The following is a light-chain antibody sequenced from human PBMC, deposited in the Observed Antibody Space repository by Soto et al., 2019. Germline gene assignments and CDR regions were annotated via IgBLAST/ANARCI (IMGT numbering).Light chain of an antibody. CDR1: QSSSAN. Sequence: EVVMTQSPATLSVSLGERATLSCSASQSSSANLAWLQQKPGQPPRLLIYGASTRATGIPARFSGSGSGTEFTLTINSLQSEDFGIYYCQQYDRWPPWTFGQGTKVEIK. J-gene: IGKJ1*01. CDR2: GAS. CDR3: QQYDRWPPWT. V-gene: IGKV3-15*01.